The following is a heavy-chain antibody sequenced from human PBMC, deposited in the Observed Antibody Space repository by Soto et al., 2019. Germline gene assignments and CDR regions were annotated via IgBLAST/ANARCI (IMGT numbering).Heavy chain of an antibody. CDR1: GFIFTSYS. J-gene: IGHJ4*02. V-gene: IGHV3-7*03. CDR3: ARPWDTAMVSTWNY. D-gene: IGHD5-18*01. CDR2: INKNGGEK. Sequence: PGGSLRLSCAASGFIFTSYSMGWVRQAPGKGLEWVANINKNGGEKYYVDSVKGRFTISRDNAKNSLYLQMNSLRAEDTAVYYCARPWDTAMVSTWNYWGQGTLVTVSS.